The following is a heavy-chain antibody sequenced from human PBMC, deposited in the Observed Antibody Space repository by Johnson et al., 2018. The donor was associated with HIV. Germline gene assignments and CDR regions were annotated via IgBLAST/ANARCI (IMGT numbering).Heavy chain of an antibody. CDR3: ARGDYDSLTGYAFDI. Sequence: QVQLVESGGGLVQPGGSLRLSCAASGFTFSSYAMHWVRQAPGKGLEWVAVISYDGSNKYYADSVKGRFTISRDNSKNTLYLQMHSLSAEDTAVYYCARGDYDSLTGYAFDIWGQGTMVTVSS. CDR1: GFTFSSYA. CDR2: ISYDGSNK. D-gene: IGHD3-9*01. J-gene: IGHJ3*02. V-gene: IGHV3-30-3*01.